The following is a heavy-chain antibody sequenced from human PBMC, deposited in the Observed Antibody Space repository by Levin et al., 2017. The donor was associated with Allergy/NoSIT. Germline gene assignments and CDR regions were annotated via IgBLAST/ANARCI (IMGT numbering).Heavy chain of an antibody. D-gene: IGHD1-7*01. Sequence: GGSLRLSCAASGFTFSNYGMHWVRQAPGKGLEWVAVISYDGSSKYYADSVKGRFTISRDNSKNTLYLQVNGLRPEDTAVYYCAKDSLEDPGTPGDYGMDVWGQGTTVTVSS. V-gene: IGHV3-30*18. CDR2: ISYDGSSK. J-gene: IGHJ6*02. CDR1: GFTFSNYG. CDR3: AKDSLEDPGTPGDYGMDV.